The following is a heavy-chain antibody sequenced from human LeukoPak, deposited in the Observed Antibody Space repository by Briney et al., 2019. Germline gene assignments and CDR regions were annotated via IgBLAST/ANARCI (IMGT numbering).Heavy chain of an antibody. Sequence: GASVKVSCKASGGTFGSSAITWVRQAPGQGLEWMGRIIPMFGLANYEQKFRARFNITADKSTSTVYMEMSRLRSEDTAVYYCTRDGDHGGYDSWFDSWGQGTLVTVSS. D-gene: IGHD5-12*01. J-gene: IGHJ5*01. CDR2: IIPMFGLA. V-gene: IGHV1-69*04. CDR1: GGTFGSSA. CDR3: TRDGDHGGYDSWFDS.